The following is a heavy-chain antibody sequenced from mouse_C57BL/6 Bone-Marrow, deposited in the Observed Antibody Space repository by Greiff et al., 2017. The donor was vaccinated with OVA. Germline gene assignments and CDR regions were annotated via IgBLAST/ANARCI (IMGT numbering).Heavy chain of an antibody. D-gene: IGHD2-4*01. J-gene: IGHJ3*01. Sequence: QVQLQQPGAELVMPGASVKLSCKASGYTFTSYWMHWVKPRPGQGLEWIGEIDPSDSYTNNNQKFKGKSTLTVDKSTSTAYMQLSSLTSEDSSVYYCARGGPYDYDDGFAYWGQGTLVTVSS. CDR3: ARGGPYDYDDGFAY. V-gene: IGHV1-69*01. CDR1: GYTFTSYW. CDR2: IDPSDSYT.